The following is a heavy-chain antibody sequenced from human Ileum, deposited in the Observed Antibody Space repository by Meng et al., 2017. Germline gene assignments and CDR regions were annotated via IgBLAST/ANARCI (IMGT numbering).Heavy chain of an antibody. CDR2: IHHSGST. Sequence: VQLPELGPGLLKPPGTLSLTCAVSGGSISTSDWWSWVRQPPGKGLEWIGEIHHSGSTNYNPSLKSRVTISVDKSKNQFSLKLNSVTAADTAVYYCAREWSGSYRHFDYWGQGTLVTVSS. CDR1: GGSISTSDW. V-gene: IGHV4-4*03. J-gene: IGHJ4*02. D-gene: IGHD1-26*01. CDR3: AREWSGSYRHFDY.